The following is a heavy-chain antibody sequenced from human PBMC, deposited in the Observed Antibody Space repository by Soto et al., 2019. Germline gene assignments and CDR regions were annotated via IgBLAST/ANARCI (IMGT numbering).Heavy chain of an antibody. CDR3: ARTSLDLGYCSGGSCYPGRTWYFEL. V-gene: IGHV4-39*01. D-gene: IGHD2-15*01. CDR1: GGSISSSSYY. CDR2: IYYSGST. J-gene: IGHJ2*01. Sequence: QLQLQESGPGLVKPSETLSLTCTVSGGSISSSSYYWGWLRQPPGKGLEGIGSIYYSGSTYYNPSLKSQVPISVYTSKNQFSLKLTSVTAADTAVYYCARTSLDLGYCSGGSCYPGRTWYFELWGRGTLVTASS.